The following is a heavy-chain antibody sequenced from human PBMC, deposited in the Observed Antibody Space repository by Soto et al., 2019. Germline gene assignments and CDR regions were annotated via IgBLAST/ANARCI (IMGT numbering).Heavy chain of an antibody. CDR1: GYTFTGYY. J-gene: IGHJ4*02. D-gene: IGHD6-13*01. V-gene: IGHV1-2*02. CDR2: INPNSGGT. Sequence: ASVKVSCKASGYTFTGYYMHWVRQAPGQGLEWMGWINPNSGGTNYAQKFQGRVTMTRDTSISTAYMELSRLRSDDTAVYYCARAGAAAGHLATFDYWGQGTLVTVSS. CDR3: ARAGAAAGHLATFDY.